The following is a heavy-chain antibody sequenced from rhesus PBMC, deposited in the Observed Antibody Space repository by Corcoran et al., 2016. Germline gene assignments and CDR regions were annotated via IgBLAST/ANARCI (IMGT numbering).Heavy chain of an antibody. V-gene: IGHV4S10*01. J-gene: IGHJ4*01. CDR2: IYGSSTSP. D-gene: IGHD4-17*01. Sequence: QVQLQESGPGVVKPSETLSLTCAVSGGSISDSYRWRWIRQPPGKGLEWIGYIYGSSTSPNYNPPLKGRVTISKDTSKNQFSLKLSSVTAADTAVYYCARDREVTLDYWGQGVLVTVSS. CDR1: GGSISDSYR. CDR3: ARDREVTLDY.